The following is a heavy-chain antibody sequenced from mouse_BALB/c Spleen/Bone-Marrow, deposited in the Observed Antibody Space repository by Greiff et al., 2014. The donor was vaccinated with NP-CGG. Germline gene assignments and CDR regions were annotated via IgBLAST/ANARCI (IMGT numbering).Heavy chain of an antibody. CDR3: ARWDWYSDV. Sequence: EVQLQQSGPGLVKPSQSLSLTCTVTGYSITSDYAWNWIRQFPGNKLEWMGYISYSGSTSYNPSLKSRISITRDTSKNQFFLQLNSVTTEDTATYYCARWDWYSDVWGAGTTVTVSS. CDR1: GYSITSDYA. CDR2: ISYSGST. J-gene: IGHJ1*01. V-gene: IGHV3-2*02.